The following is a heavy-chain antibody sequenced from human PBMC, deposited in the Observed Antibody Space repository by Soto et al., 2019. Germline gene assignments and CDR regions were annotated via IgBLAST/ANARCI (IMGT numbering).Heavy chain of an antibody. CDR3: ARDRGEVVVVVAATLKFNWFDP. V-gene: IGHV1-69*04. Sequence: ASVKVSCKASGGTFSSYTISWVRQAPGQGLEWMGRIIPILGIANYAQKFQGRVTITADKSTSTAYMELSSLRSEDTAVYYCARDRGEVVVVVAATLKFNWFDPWGQGTLVTVSS. CDR2: IIPILGIA. CDR1: GGTFSSYT. J-gene: IGHJ5*02. D-gene: IGHD2-15*01.